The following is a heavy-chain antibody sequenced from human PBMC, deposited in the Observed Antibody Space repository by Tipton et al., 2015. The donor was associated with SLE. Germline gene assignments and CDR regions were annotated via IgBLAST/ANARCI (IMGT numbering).Heavy chain of an antibody. J-gene: IGHJ4*02. CDR1: GGSFSGYF. D-gene: IGHD6-13*01. CDR2: VNHSGSP. CDR3: ATGRLRGSIATAGTFFY. V-gene: IGHV4-34*01. Sequence: TLSLTCAVYGGSFSGYFWSWIRQLPDKGLEWIGEVNHSGSPNYNPSLKSRVTISLDTSKNQFSLRLTSVTAADTAVYYCATGRLRGSIATAGTFFYWGQGTLVTVSS.